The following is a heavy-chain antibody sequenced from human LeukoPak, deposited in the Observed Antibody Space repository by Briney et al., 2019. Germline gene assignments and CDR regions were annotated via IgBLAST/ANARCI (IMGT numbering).Heavy chain of an antibody. D-gene: IGHD6-6*01. J-gene: IGHJ6*03. CDR3: GRDSDKQLVYYYYYYYMDV. CDR2: ISYDGSNK. CDR1: GFTFSSYA. V-gene: IGHV3-30*04. Sequence: GRSLRLSCAASGFTFSSYAMHWVRQAPGKGLEWVAVISYDGSNKYYADSVKGRFTISRDNSKNTLYLQMNSLRAEDTAVYYCGRDSDKQLVYYYYYYYMDVWGKGTTVTVSS.